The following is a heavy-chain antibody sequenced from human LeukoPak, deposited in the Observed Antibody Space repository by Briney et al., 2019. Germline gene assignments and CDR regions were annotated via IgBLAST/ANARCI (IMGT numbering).Heavy chain of an antibody. Sequence: ASVKVSCKASGYTFTGYYMHWVRQAPGQGLKWMGWINPNSGGTNYAQKFQGRVTMTRDTSISTAYMELSRLRSDDTAVYYCASLVTPQIAYGMDVWGQGTTVTVSS. J-gene: IGHJ6*02. CDR1: GYTFTGYY. V-gene: IGHV1-2*02. CDR2: INPNSGGT. CDR3: ASLVTPQIAYGMDV. D-gene: IGHD2-21*01.